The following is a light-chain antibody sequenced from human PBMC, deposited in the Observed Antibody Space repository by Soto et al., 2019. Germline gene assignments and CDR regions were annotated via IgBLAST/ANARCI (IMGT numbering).Light chain of an antibody. CDR2: KAS. Sequence: DIQMTQFPSTLSASVGDRVTITCRAGQSITGWVAWYQQKPGKAPNLLIYKASSLKSGVPSRFSGSGSGTEFTLTISSLQPDDFATYFCHQYNSYSPTFGQGTKVDIK. CDR3: HQYNSYSPT. J-gene: IGKJ1*01. CDR1: QSITGW. V-gene: IGKV1-5*03.